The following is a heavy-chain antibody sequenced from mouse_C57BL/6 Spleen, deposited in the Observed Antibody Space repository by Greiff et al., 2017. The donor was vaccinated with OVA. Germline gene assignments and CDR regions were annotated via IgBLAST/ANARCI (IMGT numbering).Heavy chain of an antibody. CDR3: AKNRGSSYDWYFDV. D-gene: IGHD1-1*01. V-gene: IGHV2-5*01. J-gene: IGHJ1*03. CDR1: GFSLTSYG. Sequence: QVHVKQSGPGLVQPSQSLSITCTVSGFSLTSYGVHWVRQSPGKGLEWLGVIWRGGSTDYNAAFMSRLSITKDNSKSQVFFKMNSLQADDTAIYYCAKNRGSSYDWYFDVWGTGTTVTVSS. CDR2: IWRGGST.